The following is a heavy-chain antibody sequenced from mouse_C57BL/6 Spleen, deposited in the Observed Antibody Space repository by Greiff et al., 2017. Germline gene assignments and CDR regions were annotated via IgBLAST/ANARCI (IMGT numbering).Heavy chain of an antibody. D-gene: IGHD2-2*01. CDR3: ARRQGAYGYDNYAMDY. CDR1: GFSLSTSGMG. J-gene: IGHJ4*01. CDR2: IYWDDDK. Sequence: QVTLKESGPGILQSSQTLSLTCSFSGFSLSTSGMGVSWIRQPSGKGLEWLAHIYWDDDKRYNPSLKSRLTISKDTSRNQVFLKITSVDTADTATYYCARRQGAYGYDNYAMDYWGQGTSVTVSS. V-gene: IGHV8-12*01.